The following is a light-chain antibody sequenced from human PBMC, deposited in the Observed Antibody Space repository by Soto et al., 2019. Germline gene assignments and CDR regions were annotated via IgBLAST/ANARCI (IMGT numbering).Light chain of an antibody. J-gene: IGKJ1*01. Sequence: DIQMTQSPSSLSASVGDRVTITCLASQGIIDYLAWYQQKPGKAPTLLIYAASTVASGVPSRFSGGGSGTDFTLTISSLQPEDVATYYCQKYNSAPQTFGPGTKVEIK. V-gene: IGKV1-27*01. CDR2: AAS. CDR3: QKYNSAPQT. CDR1: QGIIDY.